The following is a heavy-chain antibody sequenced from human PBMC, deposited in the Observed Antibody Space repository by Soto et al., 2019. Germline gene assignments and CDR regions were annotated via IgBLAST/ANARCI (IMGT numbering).Heavy chain of an antibody. Sequence: GGSLRLSCVASGFNFSNYGMHWVRQAPGKGLEWVAVISYDGSTEYYADSVKGRFTVARDSSKNTLDLQIDSPRPEDTAVYYYAKEPELIIKETVGVPVVAYYGMDVWGQGTTVTVSS. CDR2: ISYDGSTE. CDR3: AKEPELIIKETVGVPVVAYYGMDV. J-gene: IGHJ6*02. V-gene: IGHV3-30*18. D-gene: IGHD2-2*01. CDR1: GFNFSNYG.